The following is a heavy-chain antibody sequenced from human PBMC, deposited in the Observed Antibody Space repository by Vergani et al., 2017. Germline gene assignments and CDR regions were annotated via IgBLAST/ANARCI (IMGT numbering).Heavy chain of an antibody. CDR3: ANEGSANRIRGWLDH. J-gene: IGHJ4*02. V-gene: IGHV3-30*02. D-gene: IGHD3-10*01. Sequence: QVQLVESGGGVVQPGGSLRLSCVASGFSVSNSCMHWVRQTPGKGLEWVAFIQYDGSDIFYADFVEGRFTTSRDNSKNSLYLQMRSLRFDDTAVYYCANEGSANRIRGWLDHWGQGALVTVSS. CDR2: IQYDGSDI. CDR1: GFSVSNSC.